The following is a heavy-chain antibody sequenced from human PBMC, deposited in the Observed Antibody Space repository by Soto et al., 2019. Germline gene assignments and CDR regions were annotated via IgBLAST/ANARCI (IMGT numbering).Heavy chain of an antibody. CDR2: FSSSIIYI. J-gene: IGHJ4*02. V-gene: IGHV3-21*01. CDR1: GFTFSSYS. Sequence: PGGSLRLSCAASGFTFSSYSMNWVRQAPGKGLERVSSFSSSIIYIYYADSVKGRFTISRDNAKNSLYLQMNSLRAEDTAVYYCARVYDFWSGYYPGPHYWGQGTLVTVSS. D-gene: IGHD3-3*01. CDR3: ARVYDFWSGYYPGPHY.